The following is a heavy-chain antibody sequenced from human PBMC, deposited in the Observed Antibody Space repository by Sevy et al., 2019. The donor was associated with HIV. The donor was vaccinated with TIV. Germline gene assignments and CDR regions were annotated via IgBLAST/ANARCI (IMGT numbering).Heavy chain of an antibody. CDR1: GYTFTGFG. V-gene: IGHV1-18*01. CDR2: ISSNNGNT. J-gene: IGHJ6*03. CDR3: ARRRPHDYYYFYMDV. Sequence: ASVKVSCKASGYTFTGFGISWVRQAPGQGFESMGWISSNNGNTKYAQKFQGRVTMTTETSTRTAYMELRNLRSDDTALYYCARRRPHDYYYFYMDVWGKGTTVTVSS.